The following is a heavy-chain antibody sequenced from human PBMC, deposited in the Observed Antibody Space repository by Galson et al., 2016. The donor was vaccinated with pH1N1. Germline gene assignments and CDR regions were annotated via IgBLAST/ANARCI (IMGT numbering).Heavy chain of an antibody. D-gene: IGHD2-15*01. J-gene: IGHJ5*02. Sequence: ETLSLTCAVSGGSISRSNWCWVRQSPVKGLEWIAYLYSSGTTTYNPSVASRVTISVETPKNQFSLNLDFVTAADTAIYYCARHLAALLRFDPWGQGTLVTVSS. CDR3: ARHLAALLRFDP. CDR1: GGSISRSN. V-gene: IGHV4-59*08. CDR2: LYSSGTT.